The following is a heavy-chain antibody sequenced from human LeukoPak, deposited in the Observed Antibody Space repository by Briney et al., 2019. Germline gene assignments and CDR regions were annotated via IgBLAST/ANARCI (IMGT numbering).Heavy chain of an antibody. CDR2: IYYIGST. J-gene: IGHJ6*03. CDR3: ARIVIQLWLSYYYYYMDV. CDR1: GGSISSSNDY. V-gene: IGHV4-39*07. Sequence: SETLSLICTVAGGSISSSNDYWGWVRQPPGKGLEWIATIYYIGSTQYNPSLKSRVTISVDTSKNQFSLNINSVTAADTAVYYCARIVIQLWLSYYYYYMDVWGKGTTVTVSS. D-gene: IGHD5-18*01.